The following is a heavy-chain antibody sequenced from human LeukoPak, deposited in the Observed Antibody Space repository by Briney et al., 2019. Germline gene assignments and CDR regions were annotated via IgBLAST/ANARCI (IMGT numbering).Heavy chain of an antibody. CDR1: GFTFSTYS. Sequence: GSLRLSCEASGFTFSTYSMNWVCQAPGKGLEWVSSISSSSSYIYYADSLKGRFTISRDNAKNSLYLQMNSLRAEDAAVYYCARDLRIAARPGCFDYWGKGTVVTVSS. D-gene: IGHD6-6*01. CDR2: ISSSSSYI. J-gene: IGHJ4*02. V-gene: IGHV3-21*01. CDR3: ARDLRIAARPGCFDY.